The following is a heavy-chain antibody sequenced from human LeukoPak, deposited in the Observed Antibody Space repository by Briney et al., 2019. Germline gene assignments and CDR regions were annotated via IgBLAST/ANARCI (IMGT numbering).Heavy chain of an antibody. J-gene: IGHJ3*02. D-gene: IGHD3-10*01. V-gene: IGHV3-23*01. CDR3: ARDRRLLYFGELFHHAFDI. Sequence: QPGVSLRLSCAASGFSFSSYEMNWVRQAPGKGLEWVSAISGSDGSTYYADSVKGRFTISRGNSKNTLYLQMNSLRAEDTAVYYCARDRRLLYFGELFHHAFDIWGQGTMVTVSS. CDR2: ISGSDGST. CDR1: GFSFSSYE.